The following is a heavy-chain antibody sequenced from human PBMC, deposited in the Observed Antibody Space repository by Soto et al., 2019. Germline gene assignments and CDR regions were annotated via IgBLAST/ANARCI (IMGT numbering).Heavy chain of an antibody. V-gene: IGHV3-21*01. CDR3: ARGLWVTTFWVGPFDI. CDR1: GFTFSSYS. Sequence: GGSLRLSCAASGFTFSSYSMNWVRQAPGKGLEWVSSISSSSSYIYYADSVKGRFTISRDNAKNSLYLQMNSLRAEDTAVYYCARGLWVTTFWVGPFDIWGQGTMVTVSS. CDR2: ISSSSSYI. D-gene: IGHD3-16*01. J-gene: IGHJ3*02.